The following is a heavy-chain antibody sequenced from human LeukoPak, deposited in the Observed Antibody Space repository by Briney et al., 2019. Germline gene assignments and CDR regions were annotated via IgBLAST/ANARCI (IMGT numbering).Heavy chain of an antibody. CDR1: GGSISSYY. J-gene: IGHJ4*02. V-gene: IGHV4-34*01. CDR3: ARGSTFGGVSSPSDR. Sequence: SETLSLTCTVSGGSISSYYWSWIRQPPGKGLEWIGEINHSGSTNYNPSLKSRVTISVDTSKNQFSLKLSSVTAADTAVYYCARGSTFGGVSSPSDRWGQGTLVTASS. D-gene: IGHD3-16*01. CDR2: INHSGST.